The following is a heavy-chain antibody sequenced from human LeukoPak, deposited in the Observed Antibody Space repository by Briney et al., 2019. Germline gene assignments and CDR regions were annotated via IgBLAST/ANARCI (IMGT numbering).Heavy chain of an antibody. CDR3: AIEQWELKY. D-gene: IGHD1-26*01. Sequence: GGSLTLSCAASGFTFYNSGMGWVRQAPGKGLEWISAISDSGGLTYYADSVKGRFTISRDDSKNTLYLQMNSLKAEDSAVYYCAIEQWELKYWGQGTLVTVSS. V-gene: IGHV3-23*01. J-gene: IGHJ4*02. CDR1: GFTFYNSG. CDR2: ISDSGGLT.